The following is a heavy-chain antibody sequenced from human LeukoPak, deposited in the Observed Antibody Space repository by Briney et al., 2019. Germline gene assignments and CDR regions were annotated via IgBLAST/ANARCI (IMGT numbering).Heavy chain of an antibody. J-gene: IGHJ4*02. CDR2: ISAYNGNT. V-gene: IGHV1-18*01. Sequence: AASVKVSCKASGYTFTSYGISWVRQAPGQGLEWMGWISAYNGNTNYAQKLQGRVTMTTDTSTSTAYMELRSLRSDDTAVYYCARRIGHYYDSSGPRLDYFDYWGQGTLVTVSS. D-gene: IGHD3-22*01. CDR3: ARRIGHYYDSSGPRLDYFDY. CDR1: GYTFTSYG.